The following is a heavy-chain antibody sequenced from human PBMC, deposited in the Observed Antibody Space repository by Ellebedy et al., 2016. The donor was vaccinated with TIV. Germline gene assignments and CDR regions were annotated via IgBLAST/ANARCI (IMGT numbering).Heavy chain of an antibody. Sequence: GESLKISCAASGFTFSDYVMHCVRQAPGKGLALVALILFDGSYNYHADSVRGRFTISRDNSKNALYLQMNSLRAEDTAVYYCARDLRWDWTGHRFDSWGQGTLVTVSS. J-gene: IGHJ4*02. V-gene: IGHV3-33*01. CDR3: ARDLRWDWTGHRFDS. CDR1: GFTFSDYV. D-gene: IGHD3/OR15-3a*01. CDR2: ILFDGSYN.